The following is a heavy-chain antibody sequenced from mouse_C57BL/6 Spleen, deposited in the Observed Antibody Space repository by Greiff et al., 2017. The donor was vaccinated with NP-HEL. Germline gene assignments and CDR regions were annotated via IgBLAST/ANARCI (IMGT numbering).Heavy chain of an antibody. Sequence: EVQLQQSVAELVRPGASVKLSCTASGFNIQNTYMHWVKQRPEQGLEWIGRIDPANGNTKYAPKFQGKATITADTSSNTAYLQHSSLTSEDTAIYYCERGGGGVDYWGQGTTLTVSS. CDR2: IDPANGNT. J-gene: IGHJ2*01. CDR3: ERGGGGVDY. CDR1: GFNIQNTY. V-gene: IGHV14-3*01.